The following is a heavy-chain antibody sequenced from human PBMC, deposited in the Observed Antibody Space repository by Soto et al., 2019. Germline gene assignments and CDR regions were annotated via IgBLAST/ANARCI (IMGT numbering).Heavy chain of an antibody. CDR2: ISGSGGST. D-gene: IGHD4-17*01. V-gene: IGHV3-23*01. J-gene: IGHJ2*01. Sequence: EVQLLESGGGLVQPGGSLRLSCAASGFTFSSYAMNWVRQAPGKGLEWVSVISGSGGSTYYADSVKGRFTISRDNSKNTLYLQRNSMRAEDTAVYYCAKRTVGWYFDLWGRGTLVTVSS. CDR1: GFTFSSYA. CDR3: AKRTVGWYFDL.